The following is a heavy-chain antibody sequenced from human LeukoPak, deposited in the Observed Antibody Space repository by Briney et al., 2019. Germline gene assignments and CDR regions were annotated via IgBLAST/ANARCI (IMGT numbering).Heavy chain of an antibody. J-gene: IGHJ4*02. CDR2: SNPNSGGR. CDR1: GYTVTDYD. D-gene: IGHD2-15*01. V-gene: IGHV1-2*02. Sequence: ASVKVSFKASGYTVTDYDIHWVRQPHAQGIEWMGWSNPNSGGRNYAQKFQGRVTMTRDTSISTAYMYLSSLGSDDTAVFYYCRKAAARRTREFDYWGQGTPVTVSS. CDR3: CRKAAARRTREFDY.